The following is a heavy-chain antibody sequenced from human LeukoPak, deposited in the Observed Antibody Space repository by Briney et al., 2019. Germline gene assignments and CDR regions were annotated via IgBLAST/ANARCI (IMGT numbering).Heavy chain of an antibody. CDR1: GYTFTSYD. CDR2: MNPNSGNT. V-gene: IGHV1-8*01. D-gene: IGHD3-10*01. CDR3: ASLRFGYYYGMDV. Sequence: ASVKVSCKASGYTFTSYDINWVRQATGQGLEWMGWMNPNSGNTGYAQKLQGRVTMTTDTSTSTAYMELRSLRSEDTAVYYCASLRFGYYYGMDVWGQGTTVTVSS. J-gene: IGHJ6*02.